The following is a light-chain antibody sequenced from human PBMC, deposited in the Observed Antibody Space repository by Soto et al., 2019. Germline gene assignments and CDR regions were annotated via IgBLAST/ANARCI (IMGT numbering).Light chain of an antibody. Sequence: DIQMTQSPSSLSASVGDRVIITCLASQSITKYLNWYQFKPGKVPTLLISAASNLQSGVPSRFGGSGSGTEFTLTITSLQPEDFAIYYCQQYGYSPINFGQGTRLEIK. CDR1: QSITKY. J-gene: IGKJ5*01. V-gene: IGKV1-39*01. CDR3: QQYGYSPIN. CDR2: AAS.